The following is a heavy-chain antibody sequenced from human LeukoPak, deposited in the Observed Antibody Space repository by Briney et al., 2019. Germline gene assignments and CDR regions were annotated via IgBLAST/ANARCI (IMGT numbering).Heavy chain of an antibody. CDR1: GFTFSSYW. CDR3: GRVSESLVNGGVSWSFDN. Sequence: PGGSLRLSCAASGFTFSSYWMSWVRQAPGKGLEWVANIKQDGSEKYYEDSVKGRFTISRDNAKNSLYLQMNSLRAEDTAVYYCGRVSESLVNGGVSWSFDNWGQGTLVTVSS. V-gene: IGHV3-7*03. D-gene: IGHD2-15*01. J-gene: IGHJ4*02. CDR2: IKQDGSEK.